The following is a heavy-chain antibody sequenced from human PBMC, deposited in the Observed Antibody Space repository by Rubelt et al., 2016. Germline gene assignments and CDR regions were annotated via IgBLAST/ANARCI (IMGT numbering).Heavy chain of an antibody. V-gene: IGHV4-31*03. D-gene: IGHD4-17*01. CDR3: ARESESYGDYDGYYGMDV. Sequence: HVQLQESGPGLVKPSQTLSLTCTVSGGSISSGGYYWSWIRQHPGKGLEWFGYIYDSGSPYYNPSLKSRVTISVDTSKNQFSLKLSSVTAADTAVYYCARESESYGDYDGYYGMDVWGQGTTVTVSS. CDR2: IYDSGSP. CDR1: GGSISSGGYY. J-gene: IGHJ6*02.